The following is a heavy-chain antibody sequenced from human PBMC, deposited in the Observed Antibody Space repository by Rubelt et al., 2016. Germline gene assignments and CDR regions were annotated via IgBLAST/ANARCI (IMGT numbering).Heavy chain of an antibody. CDR3: AQLVTKDY. D-gene: IGHD2-21*02. CDR2: ISSSGSTI. J-gene: IGHJ4*02. Sequence: QAPGKGLEWISYISSSGSTIYHADSVKGRFTISRDNAKNSLYLQMNSLRDEDTAVYYCAQLVTKDYWGQGTLVTVSS. V-gene: IGHV3-48*02.